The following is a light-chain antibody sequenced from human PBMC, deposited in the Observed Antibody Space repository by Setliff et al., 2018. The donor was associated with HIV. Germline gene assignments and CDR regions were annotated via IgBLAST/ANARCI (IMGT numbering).Light chain of an antibody. CDR1: SSDVGNYNL. J-gene: IGLJ1*01. CDR2: EVS. V-gene: IGLV2-23*02. CDR3: CSYAGSDIFVV. Sequence: QSALTQPASVSGSPGQSITISCTGTSSDVGNYNLVSWYQQHPGKAPKLMIYEVSKRPSGVSNRFSGSKSGNTASLAISGLQADDEADYYCCSYAGSDIFVVFGTGTKVTVL.